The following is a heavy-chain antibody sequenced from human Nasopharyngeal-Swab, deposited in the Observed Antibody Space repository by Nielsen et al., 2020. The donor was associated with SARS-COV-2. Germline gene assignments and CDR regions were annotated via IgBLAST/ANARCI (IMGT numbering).Heavy chain of an antibody. CDR3: AKGRVTVTTPLDY. CDR2: ISGSGGST. V-gene: IGHV3-23*01. Sequence: GESLKISCAASGFTFSSYAMSWVRQAPGKGLEWVSAISGSGGSTYYADSVKGRFTISRDNSKNTLYLQMNSLRAEDTAVYYYAKGRVTVTTPLDYWGQGTLVTVSS. CDR1: GFTFSSYA. D-gene: IGHD4-17*01. J-gene: IGHJ4*02.